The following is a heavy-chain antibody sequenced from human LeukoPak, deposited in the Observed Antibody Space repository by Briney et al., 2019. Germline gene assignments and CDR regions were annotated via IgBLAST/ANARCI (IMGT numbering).Heavy chain of an antibody. Sequence: ASVKVSCKVSGYTLTELSMHWVRQAPGKGLEWMGGFDPEDGETIYAQKFQGRVTMTEDTSTDTAYMELSSLRSEDTAVYYCATSGDDLRYLYFDLWGRGTLVTVSS. CDR1: GYTLTELS. V-gene: IGHV1-24*01. CDR3: ATSGDDLRYLYFDL. D-gene: IGHD1-1*01. J-gene: IGHJ2*01. CDR2: FDPEDGET.